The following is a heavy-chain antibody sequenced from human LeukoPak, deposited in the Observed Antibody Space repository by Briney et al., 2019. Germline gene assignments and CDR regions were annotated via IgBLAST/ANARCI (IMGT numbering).Heavy chain of an antibody. J-gene: IGHJ5*02. D-gene: IGHD5-12*01. Sequence: ASVKVSCKASGYTFTSYYMHWVRQAPGQGLEWMGIINPSGGSTSYAQKFQGRVTMTRDTSTSTVYMELSSLRSEDTAVYYCARDATEGLIVATTVNWFDPWGQGTLVTVPS. CDR2: INPSGGST. CDR1: GYTFTSYY. CDR3: ARDATEGLIVATTVNWFDP. V-gene: IGHV1-46*01.